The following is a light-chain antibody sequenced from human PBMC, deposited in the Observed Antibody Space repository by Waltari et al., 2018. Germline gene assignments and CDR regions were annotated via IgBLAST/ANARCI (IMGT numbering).Light chain of an antibody. CDR2: DVT. V-gene: IGLV2-23*02. CDR3: CSYAGSNTYV. Sequence: QSALTQPASLSGSPGQSITISCTGSSSDVGSYNLVSWYQQPPGKAPKLMIYDVTKLPSGVSKRFAVSKSGNPASLTISGLQAEDEADYYCCSYAGSNTYVFGTGTKVTVL. CDR1: SSDVGSYNL. J-gene: IGLJ1*01.